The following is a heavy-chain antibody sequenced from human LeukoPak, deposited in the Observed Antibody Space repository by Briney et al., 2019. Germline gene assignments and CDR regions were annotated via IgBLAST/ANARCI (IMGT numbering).Heavy chain of an antibody. V-gene: IGHV3-23*01. CDR2: ISGSGGST. CDR1: GFTFSSYA. CDR3: AKARVVAAIYNY. D-gene: IGHD2-15*01. J-gene: IGHJ4*02. Sequence: GGSLRLSCAASGFTFSSYAMSWVRQAPGKGLEWVSAISGSGGSTYYADSVKGRFTISRDNSKDTLYMQMNSPRAEDTAVYYCAKARVVAAIYNYWGQGTLVTVSS.